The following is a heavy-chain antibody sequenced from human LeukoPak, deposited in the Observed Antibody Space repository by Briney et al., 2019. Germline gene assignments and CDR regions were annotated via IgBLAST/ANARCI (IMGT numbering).Heavy chain of an antibody. CDR1: GFTFSTYA. J-gene: IGHJ4*02. V-gene: IGHV3-23*01. CDR2: ITDNGDNT. Sequence: PRGSLRLSCAASGFTFSTYAMSWVRQAPREELEWVSSITDNGDNTYYADSVKGRFTISRDNSKNTLYLQVDSLRPEDTAIYYCATYSRSLFRHFDYWGQGTLVTVSS. D-gene: IGHD6-6*01. CDR3: ATYSRSLFRHFDY.